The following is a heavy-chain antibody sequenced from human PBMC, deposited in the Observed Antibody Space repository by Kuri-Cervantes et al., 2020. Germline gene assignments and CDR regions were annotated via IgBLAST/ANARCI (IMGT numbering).Heavy chain of an antibody. CDR3: ARDMFPDAIDI. V-gene: IGHV1-18*01. J-gene: IGHJ3*02. Sequence: ASVKVSCKASGYTFTSYGISWVRQAPGQGLEWMGWIIAYNGNTNYAQKLQGRVTMTTDKSTSTAYMELSSLRSDDTAVYYCARDMFPDAIDIWGQGTMVTVSS. CDR1: GYTFTSYG. D-gene: IGHD3-10*02. CDR2: IIAYNGNT.